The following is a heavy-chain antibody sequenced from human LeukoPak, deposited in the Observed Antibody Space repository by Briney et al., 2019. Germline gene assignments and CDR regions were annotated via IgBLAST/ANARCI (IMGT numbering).Heavy chain of an antibody. J-gene: IGHJ4*02. D-gene: IGHD6-25*01. CDR3: ATIAARNQFDF. Sequence: PGRSLRLSCAASGFTVSNSFMSWVSQAPGKGMEWVSVIYSGGSTFYADSVKGRFTISRDKSKNTLYLQMNSLRVEDTAIYYCATIAARNQFDFWGQGTLVTVSS. CDR2: IYSGGST. CDR1: GFTVSNSF. V-gene: IGHV3-66*01.